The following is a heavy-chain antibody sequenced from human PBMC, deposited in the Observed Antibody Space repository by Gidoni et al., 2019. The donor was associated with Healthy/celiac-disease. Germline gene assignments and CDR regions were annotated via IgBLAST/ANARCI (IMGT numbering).Heavy chain of an antibody. J-gene: IGHJ4*02. CDR2: IIPIFGKA. CDR1: GGTFSSYA. D-gene: IGHD4-4*01. V-gene: IGHV1-69*01. Sequence: QVQLVQSGAEGKKPGSSLKLSCKASGGTFSSYAISWVRQAPGQGLVWMGGIIPIFGKANYAQKFQGRFTITADESTSTAYMELSNLISVDTALYYCARVEVTTEGWCQGTLVTVSS. CDR3: ARVEVTTEG.